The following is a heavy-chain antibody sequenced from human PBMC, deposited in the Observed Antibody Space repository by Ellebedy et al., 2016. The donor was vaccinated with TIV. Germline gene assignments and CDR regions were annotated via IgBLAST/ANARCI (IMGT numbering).Heavy chain of an antibody. Sequence: MPSETLSLTCSVSGGSITNYYWSWIRQPAGKGLEWIGRIYSTGSTGGTNYSPSLKSRISMSVDRSKNQLSLKLTSVTAADTAVYFCARDGVYASGWYSDYWGQGTQVAVSA. V-gene: IGHV4-4*07. D-gene: IGHD6-19*01. J-gene: IGHJ4*02. CDR1: GGSITNYY. CDR3: ARDGVYASGWYSDY. CDR2: IYSTGSTGGT.